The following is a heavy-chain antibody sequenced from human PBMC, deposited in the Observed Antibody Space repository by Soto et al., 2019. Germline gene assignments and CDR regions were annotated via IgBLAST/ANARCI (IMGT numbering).Heavy chain of an antibody. J-gene: IGHJ3*01. CDR3: ARKTEVATAKVGGSYVFEV. Sequence: QVQLQESGPGLVKPSGTLSLTCAASSGYIFTTNWWSLVRQSPGRGLQWIRDIYHSGGPKYNPSLKSRVIISIDKSTDRFFLNLTSVTAPDTAVYYCARKTEVATAKVGGSYVFEVWGQGTMFTVSS. D-gene: IGHD2-21*02. CDR2: IYHSGGP. V-gene: IGHV4-4*02. CDR1: SGYIFTTNW.